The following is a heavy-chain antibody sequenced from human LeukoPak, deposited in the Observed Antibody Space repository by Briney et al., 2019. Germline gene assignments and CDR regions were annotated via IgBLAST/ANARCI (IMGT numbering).Heavy chain of an antibody. CDR2: LYHSGST. J-gene: IGHJ3*02. CDR3: ARRWAAAVGDAFDI. V-gene: IGHV4-38-2*02. D-gene: IGHD6-13*01. Sequence: SETLSLTCTVSGASIGRGYYWGWIRHSPGKGLEWIGSLYHSGSTNYNPSLKSRVTISVDTSKNQFSLKLSSVTAADTAVYYCARRWAAAVGDAFDIWGQGTMVTVSS. CDR1: GASIGRGYY.